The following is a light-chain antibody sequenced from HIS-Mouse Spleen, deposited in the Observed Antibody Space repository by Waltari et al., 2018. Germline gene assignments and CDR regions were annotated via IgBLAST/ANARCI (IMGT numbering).Light chain of an antibody. CDR1: SPNIGSNT. J-gene: IGLJ2*01. Sequence: QSVLTQPPSASGTPGQRVTISCSGSSPNIGSNTVNWSQQPPGTAPKLLIYSNNQRPSGVPDRFSGSKSGTSASLAISGLQSEDEADYYCAAWDDSLNGPVVFGGGTKLTVL. V-gene: IGLV1-44*01. CDR2: SNN. CDR3: AAWDDSLNGPVV.